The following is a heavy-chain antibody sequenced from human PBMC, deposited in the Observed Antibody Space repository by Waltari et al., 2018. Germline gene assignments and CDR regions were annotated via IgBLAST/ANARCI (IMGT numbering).Heavy chain of an antibody. Sequence: EVQLMESGGGLVQPGGSLRLSCSASALTFSIYVINWVRQAPGKGLEWVCSISGSGAEWYAESVRGRFTISRDNPKNTVFLQMNSLRVEDTALYYCAKDDRYPDDVFGLWGLGTMVTVSS. CDR1: ALTFSIYV. CDR2: ISGSGAE. J-gene: IGHJ3*01. CDR3: AKDDRYPDDVFGL. V-gene: IGHV3-23*01. D-gene: IGHD2-2*02.